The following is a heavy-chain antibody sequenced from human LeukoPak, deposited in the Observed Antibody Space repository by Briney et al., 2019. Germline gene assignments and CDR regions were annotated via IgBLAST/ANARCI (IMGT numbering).Heavy chain of an antibody. Sequence: PPGGSLRLSCAASGFTFSSYEMNWVRQAPGKGLEWVSYISSSGSTIYYADSVKGRFTISRDNAKNSLYLQMNSLRAEDTAVYYCARALRYSSRGGFDYWGQGTLVTVSS. V-gene: IGHV3-48*03. J-gene: IGHJ4*02. CDR2: ISSSGSTI. CDR3: ARALRYSSRGGFDY. D-gene: IGHD3-9*01. CDR1: GFTFSSYE.